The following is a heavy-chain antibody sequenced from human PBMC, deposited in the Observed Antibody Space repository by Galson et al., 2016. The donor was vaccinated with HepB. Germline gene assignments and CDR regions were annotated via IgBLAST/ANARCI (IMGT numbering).Heavy chain of an antibody. Sequence: SLRLSCAASGFAFSNFWMNWVRRVPGKGLEWVGNIKPDGSQMHYADSVKGRFTISRGNARNSLYLQMNSLRAEDTAVYFCAEMPTVDWWGQGTLVTVSS. J-gene: IGHJ4*01. V-gene: IGHV3-7*03. D-gene: IGHD5-24*01. CDR2: IKPDGSQM. CDR1: GFAFSNFW. CDR3: AEMPTVDW.